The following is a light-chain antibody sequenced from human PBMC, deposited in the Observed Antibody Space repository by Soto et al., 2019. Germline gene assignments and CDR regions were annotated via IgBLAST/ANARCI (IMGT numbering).Light chain of an antibody. Sequence: QSVLTQPPSASGSPGQSVTISCTGTSGDVGAYDYVSWYQQHPGKAPKLMVYEVSKRPLGVPDRFSGSKSGNTASLTVSGLQAEDEADYYCSSYAGSNSPYVFGTGTKVTVL. CDR2: EVS. CDR1: SGDVGAYDY. J-gene: IGLJ1*01. V-gene: IGLV2-8*01. CDR3: SSYAGSNSPYV.